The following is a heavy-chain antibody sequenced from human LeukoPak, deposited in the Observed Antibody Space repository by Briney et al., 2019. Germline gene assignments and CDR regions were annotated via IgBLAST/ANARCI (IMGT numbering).Heavy chain of an antibody. J-gene: IGHJ3*02. CDR2: IYYSGST. CDR1: GGSISSSSYY. V-gene: IGHV4-39*07. CDR3: ARVPLELRAFDI. Sequence: SETLSLTCTVSGGSISSSSYYWGWIRQPPGKGLEWIGSIYYSGSTYYNPSLKSRVTISVDTSKNQFSLKLSSVTAADTAVYYCARVPLELRAFDIWGQGTMVTVSS. D-gene: IGHD1-26*01.